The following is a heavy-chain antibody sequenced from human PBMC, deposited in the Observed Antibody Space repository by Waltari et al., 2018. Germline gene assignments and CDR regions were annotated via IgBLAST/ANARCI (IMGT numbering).Heavy chain of an antibody. Sequence: EVQVLESGGLLLQPGGSLRHSWAASTSPFSTLAMTWVRQAPGKGLEYISSISGGGGVTVYANSVKGRFTISRDNSKSTLYLQMNSLRGEDTATYYCAKDPNGDYIGAFDTWGQGTMVTVSP. D-gene: IGHD2-8*01. CDR3: AKDPNGDYIGAFDT. V-gene: IGHV3-23*01. J-gene: IGHJ3*02. CDR1: TSPFSTLA. CDR2: ISGGGGVT.